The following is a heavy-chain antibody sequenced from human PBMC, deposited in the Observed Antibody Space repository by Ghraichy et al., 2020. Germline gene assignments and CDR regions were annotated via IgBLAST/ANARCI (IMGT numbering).Heavy chain of an antibody. D-gene: IGHD3-3*01. J-gene: IGHJ4*02. CDR1: GFAFRKYA. CDR2: ISGSGDTT. CDR3: TRERSEWQLGIDF. V-gene: IGHV3-23*01. Sequence: LSLTCAASGFAFRKYAMAWVRQAPGMGLEWVSTISGSGDTTHYPDSVEGRFTVSRDNSKNTVYLQMDNVRGEDTAVYYCTRERSEWQLGIDFWGQGTLVTVSS.